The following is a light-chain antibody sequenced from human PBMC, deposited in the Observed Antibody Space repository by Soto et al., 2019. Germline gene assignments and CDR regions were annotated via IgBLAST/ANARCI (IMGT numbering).Light chain of an antibody. Sequence: QSALTQPASVSGSPGQSITISCTVTSSDVGSYNLVSWYQQHPGKAPKLMIYEGNKRPSGVSNRFSGSKSGNTASLTISGLQAEDEADYYCCSYVGQRVVFGGGTKLTVL. CDR3: CSYVGQRVV. V-gene: IGLV2-23*01. CDR1: SSDVGSYNL. J-gene: IGLJ2*01. CDR2: EGN.